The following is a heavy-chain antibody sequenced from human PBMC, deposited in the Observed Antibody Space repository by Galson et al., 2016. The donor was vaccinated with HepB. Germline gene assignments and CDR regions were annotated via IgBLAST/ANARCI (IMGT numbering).Heavy chain of an antibody. J-gene: IGHJ3*02. CDR1: GFTLGDYY. Sequence: SLRLSCAASGFTLGDYYMSWIRQPPGKGLEWISYIGFRDTAFYAESVRGRFTTFGDTARQLMYLQMNSLTAEDSAVYYCARAPLGSGGAFDTWGRGTTVTVSS. CDR3: ARAPLGSGGAFDT. V-gene: IGHV3-11*01. CDR2: IGFRDTA. D-gene: IGHD3-3*01.